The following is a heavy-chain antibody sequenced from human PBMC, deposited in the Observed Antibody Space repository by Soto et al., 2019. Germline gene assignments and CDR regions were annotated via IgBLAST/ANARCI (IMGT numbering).Heavy chain of an antibody. D-gene: IGHD4-4*01. V-gene: IGHV3-21*01. J-gene: IGHJ4*02. CDR1: GFTFSSYS. CDR2: ISSSSSYI. CDR3: ARDLRTVTTAIGY. Sequence: GGSLRLSRAASGFTFSSYSMNWVRQAPGKGLEWVSSISSSSSYIYYADSVKGRFTISRDNTKNSLYLQMNSLRAEDTAVYYCARDLRTVTTAIGYWGQGTLVTVSS.